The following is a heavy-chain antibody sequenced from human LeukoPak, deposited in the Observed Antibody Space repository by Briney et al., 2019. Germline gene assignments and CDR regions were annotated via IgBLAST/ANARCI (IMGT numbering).Heavy chain of an antibody. J-gene: IGHJ4*02. CDR1: GGSFSGYY. D-gene: IGHD3-16*02. V-gene: IGHV4-34*01. Sequence: PSETLSLTCAVYGGSFSGYYGSWIRQPPGKGLERIGEINHSGSTNSNPYPKSRVTISVDTSKNQFSLKLSSVTAADTAVYYCARGRGDYVWGSYRHGLNYWGQGTLVTVSS. CDR2: INHSGST. CDR3: ARGRGDYVWGSYRHGLNY.